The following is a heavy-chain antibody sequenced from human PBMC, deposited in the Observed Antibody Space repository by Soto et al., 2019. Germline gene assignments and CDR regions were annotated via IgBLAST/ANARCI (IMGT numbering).Heavy chain of an antibody. J-gene: IGHJ4*02. CDR1: DDSINSDKYY. CDR2: IYYRGNA. CDR3: ARLEGLATISYYFDF. V-gene: IGHV4-39*01. D-gene: IGHD3-9*01. Sequence: QLQLQESGPGLVKPSETLSLTCSVSDDSINSDKYYWGWIRQPPGKGLEWIGSIYYRGNAYYNPSLQTRVTISLDKSRSQFSLELNSVIAADSAVYFCARLEGLATISYYFDFWGPGALVTVSS.